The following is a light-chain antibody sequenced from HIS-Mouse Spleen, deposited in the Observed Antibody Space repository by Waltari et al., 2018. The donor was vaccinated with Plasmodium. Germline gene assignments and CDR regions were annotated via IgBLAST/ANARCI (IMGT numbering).Light chain of an antibody. CDR3: YSTDSSGNHRV. V-gene: IGLV3-10*01. CDR1: ALPKKY. Sequence: SYELTQPPSVSVSPGQTARITCSGDALPKKYAYWYQQKSVQAPVLVIYEDSKRPSGVPERFSGSRSWKMATLTISGAQVDDEADYYCYSTDSSGNHRVFGGGTKLTVL. J-gene: IGLJ3*02. CDR2: EDS.